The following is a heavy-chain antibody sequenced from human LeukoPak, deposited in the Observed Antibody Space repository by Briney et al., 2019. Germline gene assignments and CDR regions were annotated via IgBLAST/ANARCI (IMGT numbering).Heavy chain of an antibody. D-gene: IGHD6-13*01. CDR1: GGSVASSNKY. V-gene: IGHV4-39*01. J-gene: IGHJ5*02. CDR3: ARGGSSWYLHWFDP. CDR2: ILYSGST. Sequence: SETLSRTCTVSGGSVASSNKYWGWIRQPPGKGLEWIGSILYSGSTYYSASLKSRVTISVDTSKNQFSLKLSSVTAADTAVYFCARGGSSWYLHWFDPWGQGTLVTVSS.